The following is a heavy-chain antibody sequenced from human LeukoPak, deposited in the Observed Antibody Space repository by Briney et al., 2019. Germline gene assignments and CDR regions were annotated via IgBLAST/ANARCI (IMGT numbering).Heavy chain of an antibody. CDR2: IYYSGST. D-gene: IGHD5-18*01. J-gene: IGHJ4*02. V-gene: IGHV4-30-4*01. CDR3: VIRRRQHPNYFDF. CDR1: GVSISSGDYY. Sequence: SETLSLTCTVSGVSISSGDYYWSWIRRPPGEGLDWIGHIYYSGSTYYNPSLKSRVTISIDTSKNQFSLNLRSVTAADTAVYSCVIRRRQHPNYFDFWGQATLVTVPS.